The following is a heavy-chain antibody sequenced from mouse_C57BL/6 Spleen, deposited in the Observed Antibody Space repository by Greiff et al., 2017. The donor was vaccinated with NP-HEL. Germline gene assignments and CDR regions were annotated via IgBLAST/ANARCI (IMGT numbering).Heavy chain of an antibody. Sequence: EVMLVESGGGLVKPGGSLKLSCAASGFTFSSYAMSWVRQTPEKRLEWVATISDGGSYTYYPDNVKGRFTISRDNAKNNLYLQMSHLKSEDTAMYYCARDQGVFITTARGYFDVWGTGTTVTVSS. CDR2: ISDGGSYT. J-gene: IGHJ1*03. CDR3: ARDQGVFITTARGYFDV. CDR1: GFTFSSYA. V-gene: IGHV5-4*01. D-gene: IGHD1-1*01.